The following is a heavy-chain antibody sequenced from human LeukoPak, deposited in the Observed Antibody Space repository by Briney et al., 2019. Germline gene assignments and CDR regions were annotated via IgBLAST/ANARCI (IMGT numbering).Heavy chain of an antibody. CDR1: GGTFSSYA. CDR2: IIPIFGTA. J-gene: IGHJ5*02. V-gene: IGHV1-69*06. CDR3: ARSSTLYGGKDP. Sequence: PWASVKVSCKASGGTFSSYAISWVRQAPGQGLEWMGGIIPIFGTANYAQKFQGRVTITADKSTSTAYMELSSLRSEDTAVYYCARSSTLYGGKDPWGQGTLVTVSS. D-gene: IGHD4-23*01.